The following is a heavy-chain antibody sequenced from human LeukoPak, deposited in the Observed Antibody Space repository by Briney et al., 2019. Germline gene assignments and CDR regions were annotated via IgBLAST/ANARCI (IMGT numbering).Heavy chain of an antibody. V-gene: IGHV3-33*06. D-gene: IGHD5-24*01. J-gene: IGHJ6*03. CDR3: AKDGDAYIEYYYYYMDV. CDR1: GFTFSNYG. Sequence: GGPLRLSCVSSGFTFSNYGMHWVRQAPGKGLEWVALIWHDGSNKYYADSVRGRVTISRDNSKNTVYLQMNSLTAEDTGVYYCAKDGDAYIEYYYYYMDVWGKGTTVTVSS. CDR2: IWHDGSNK.